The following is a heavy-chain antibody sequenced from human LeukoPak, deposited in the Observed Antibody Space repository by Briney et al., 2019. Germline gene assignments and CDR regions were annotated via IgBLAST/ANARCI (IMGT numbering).Heavy chain of an antibody. V-gene: IGHV4-39*01. CDR2: IYYSGST. D-gene: IGHD3-22*01. CDR3: ARGGRAGNYYDSSGYYSGYFDY. J-gene: IGHJ4*02. CDR1: AGSISSSSYY. Sequence: SETLSLTCTVSAGSISSSSYYWGWIRQPPGKGLEWIGSIYYSGSTYYNPSLKSRVTISVDTSKNQFSLKLSSVTAADTAVYYCARGGRAGNYYDSSGYYSGYFDYWGQGTLVTVSS.